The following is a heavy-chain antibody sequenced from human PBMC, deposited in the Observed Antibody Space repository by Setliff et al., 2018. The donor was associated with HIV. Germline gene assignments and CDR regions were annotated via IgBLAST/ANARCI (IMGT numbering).Heavy chain of an antibody. CDR2: ISSSSNTI. J-gene: IGHJ5*01. CDR1: GFTFSSSE. V-gene: IGHV3-48*03. Sequence: GGSLRLSCAASGFTFSSSEMNWVRQAPGKGLEWVSYISSSSNTIYYADSVKGRFTISRDNAKKSLYLQMNSLRADDTAVYYCARGWFDSWGQGTLVTVS. CDR3: ARGWFDS.